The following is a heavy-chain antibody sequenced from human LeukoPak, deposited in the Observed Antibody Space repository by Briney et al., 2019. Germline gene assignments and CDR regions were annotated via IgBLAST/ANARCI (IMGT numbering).Heavy chain of an antibody. V-gene: IGHV4-59*08. CDR3: ARYALESPQDFDC. CDR2: IYYREYRGST. J-gene: IGHJ4*02. D-gene: IGHD3-3*01. CDR1: GGSISNYF. Sequence: PSETLSLTCTVSGGSISNYFWSWIRQPPGKGLEWIGNIYYREYRGSTSYNPSLKSRVTISVDTSKNQFSLRLNSVTAADTAVYYCARYALESPQDFDCWGQGILVTVSS.